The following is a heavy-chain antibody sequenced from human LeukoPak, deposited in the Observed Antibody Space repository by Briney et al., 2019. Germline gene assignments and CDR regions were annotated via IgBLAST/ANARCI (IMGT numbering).Heavy chain of an antibody. J-gene: IGHJ5*02. CDR1: GYSFTSYW. D-gene: IGHD3-10*01. V-gene: IGHV5-51*01. Sequence: RGESLKISCKGSGYSFTSYWIGWVRQMPGKGLEWMGIIYPGDSDTRYSPSFQGQVTISADKSISTAYLQWSSLKASDTAMYYCARHNRRFGELYLGWFDPWGQGTLVTVSS. CDR2: IYPGDSDT. CDR3: ARHNRRFGELYLGWFDP.